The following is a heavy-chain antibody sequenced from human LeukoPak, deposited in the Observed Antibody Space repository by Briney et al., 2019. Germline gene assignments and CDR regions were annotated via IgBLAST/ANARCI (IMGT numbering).Heavy chain of an antibody. D-gene: IGHD3-10*01. J-gene: IGHJ4*02. CDR1: GFTFSSYG. Sequence: PGGSLRLSCAASGFTFSSYGMRWVRQAPGKELEWVSGISGSGDNTYYADSVKGRFTISRDNYKNMLYLQMNSLRAEDTAVYYCAKGYRSGSYYSDFDYWGQGTLVTVSS. CDR3: AKGYRSGSYYSDFDY. CDR2: ISGSGDNT. V-gene: IGHV3-23*01.